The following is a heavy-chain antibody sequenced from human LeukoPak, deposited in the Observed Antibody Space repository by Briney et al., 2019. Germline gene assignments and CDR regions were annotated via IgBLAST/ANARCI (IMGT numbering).Heavy chain of an antibody. Sequence: GGSLRLSCTASGFTFGDYAMSWFRQAPGKGLEWVGFIRSKAYGGTTEYAASVKGRFTISRDDSKSIAYLQMDSLKTEDTAVYYCTRGVEQWLHLHDIWGQGTMVTVSS. D-gene: IGHD6-19*01. CDR2: IRSKAYGGTT. V-gene: IGHV3-49*03. J-gene: IGHJ3*02. CDR1: GFTFGDYA. CDR3: TRGVEQWLHLHDI.